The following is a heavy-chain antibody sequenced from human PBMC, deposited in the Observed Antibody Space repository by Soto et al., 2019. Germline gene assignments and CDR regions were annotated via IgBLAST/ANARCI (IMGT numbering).Heavy chain of an antibody. Sequence: QVQLVQSGAEVKGPGASVKVSCKASGYTLSDYPIHWVRQAPGQGLEWMGWINADNGNKKYSQTFQGRVNITRDTSANTADMELSSLTSADTALYSCARDNRLIRGVVRGYYGMDVWGQGTPVSVSS. D-gene: IGHD3-10*01. CDR3: ARDNRLIRGVVRGYYGMDV. J-gene: IGHJ6*02. CDR1: GYTLSDYP. CDR2: INADNGNK. V-gene: IGHV1-3*01.